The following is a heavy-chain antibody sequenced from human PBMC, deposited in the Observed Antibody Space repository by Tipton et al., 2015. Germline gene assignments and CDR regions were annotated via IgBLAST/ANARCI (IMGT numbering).Heavy chain of an antibody. CDR3: ARVGSGSYWGYFDY. V-gene: IGHV4-59*08. CDR1: GVSISLYY. D-gene: IGHD2-21*01. CDR2: IYYSGSS. J-gene: IGHJ4*02. Sequence: TLSLTCTVSGVSISLYYWSWIRQPPGKGLEWIGYIYYSGSSYYNPSLKSRVTISVDASKNQFSLKLRSVTAADTAVYYCARVGSGSYWGYFDYWGQGTMVTVSS.